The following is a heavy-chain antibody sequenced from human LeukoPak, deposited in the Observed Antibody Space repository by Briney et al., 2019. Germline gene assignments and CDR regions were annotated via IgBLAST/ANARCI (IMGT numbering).Heavy chain of an antibody. CDR1: GFTFSSYA. Sequence: GGSLRLSCAASGFTFSSYAMHWVRQAPGKGLEWVAVISYDGSNKYYADSVKGRFTISRDNSKNTLYLQMNSLRAEDTAVYYCARDETGDLDGYWGQGTLVTVSS. J-gene: IGHJ4*02. D-gene: IGHD7-27*01. CDR2: ISYDGSNK. V-gene: IGHV3-30-3*01. CDR3: ARDETGDLDGY.